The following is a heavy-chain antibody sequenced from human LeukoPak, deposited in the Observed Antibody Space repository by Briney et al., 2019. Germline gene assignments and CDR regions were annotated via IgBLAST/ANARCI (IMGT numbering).Heavy chain of an antibody. J-gene: IGHJ3*02. CDR1: GFTFSNYN. CDR2: IKSKTDGGTT. D-gene: IGHD3-10*01. V-gene: IGHV3-15*01. CDR3: TTDLGITMVRGVIGDAFDI. Sequence: GGSLRLSCAASGFTFSNYNMNWVRQAPGKGLEWVGRIKSKTDGGTTDYAAPVKGRFTISRDDSQNTLYLQMNSLKTEDTAVYYCTTDLGITMVRGVIGDAFDIWGQGTMVTVSS.